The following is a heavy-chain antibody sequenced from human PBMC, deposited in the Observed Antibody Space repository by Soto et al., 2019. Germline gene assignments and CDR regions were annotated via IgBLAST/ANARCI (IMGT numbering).Heavy chain of an antibody. CDR2: MNPNNGNT. Sequence: GASVKVSCKAAAYTFTRYDINWVRQAPGPDFGWMGWMNPNNGNTAYAQKFQGRVTMTRDTSKSTAFMELSSLTSEDTSVYYCARGPRNWGVDYWGQGTLVTVSS. D-gene: IGHD7-27*01. CDR1: AYTFTRYD. CDR3: ARGPRNWGVDY. V-gene: IGHV1-8*01. J-gene: IGHJ4*02.